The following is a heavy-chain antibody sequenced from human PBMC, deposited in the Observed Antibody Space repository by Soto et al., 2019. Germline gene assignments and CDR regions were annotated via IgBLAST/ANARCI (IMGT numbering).Heavy chain of an antibody. CDR3: ARGGGKSQVMGL. Sequence: ASVKGSCKASGYTFTRHYMHRGRQAPGQGLEWMGWINPNSGGTNYAQKFQGRVTMTRDTSISTAYMELSRLRSDDTAVYYCARGGGKSQVMGLWGQGALVTVSS. CDR1: GYTFTRHY. D-gene: IGHD3-10*01. J-gene: IGHJ1*01. V-gene: IGHV1-2*02. CDR2: INPNSGGT.